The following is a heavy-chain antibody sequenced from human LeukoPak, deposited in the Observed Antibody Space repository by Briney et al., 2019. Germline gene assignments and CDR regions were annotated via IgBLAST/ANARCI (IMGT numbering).Heavy chain of an antibody. V-gene: IGHV1-2*02. J-gene: IGHJ4*02. CDR2: INPKSGGT. D-gene: IGHD1-26*01. CDR1: GYTFTGYY. Sequence: ASVKVSCKASGYTFTGYYMHWVRQAPGQGLEWMGWINPKSGGTNYAQKFQGRVTMTRDTSISTAYMELSRLRSDDTAVYYCAIVGATDFSLVYWAQGTLVTVSS. CDR3: AIVGATDFSLVY.